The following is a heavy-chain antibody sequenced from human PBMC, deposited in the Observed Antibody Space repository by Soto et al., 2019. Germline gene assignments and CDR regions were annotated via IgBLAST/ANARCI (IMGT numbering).Heavy chain of an antibody. V-gene: IGHV4-61*01. CDR2: IHYFGST. J-gene: IGHJ4*02. CDR1: GGSLNSSSHY. Sequence: SETLSLTCTVSGGSLNSSSHYWSWIRQPPGKGLEWIGYIHYFGSTKYNPSLESRVVISVDTSKNQSSLKVPSVTAADTAIYFCARGGSYVGFDSWGQGARVTVSS. CDR3: ARGGSYVGFDS. D-gene: IGHD1-26*01.